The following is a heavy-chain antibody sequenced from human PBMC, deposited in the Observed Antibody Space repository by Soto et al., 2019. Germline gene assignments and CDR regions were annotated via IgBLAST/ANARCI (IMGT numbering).Heavy chain of an antibody. CDR3: ARARGTYYDILTGYPTADY. D-gene: IGHD3-9*01. V-gene: IGHV1-69*13. CDR1: GGTFSSYA. CDR2: IIPIFGTA. J-gene: IGHJ4*02. Sequence: SVKVSCKASGGTFSSYAISWVRQAPGQGLEWMGGIIPIFGTANYAQKFQGRVTITADESTSTTYMELSSLRSEDTAVYYCARARGTYYDILTGYPTADYWGQGTLVTVSS.